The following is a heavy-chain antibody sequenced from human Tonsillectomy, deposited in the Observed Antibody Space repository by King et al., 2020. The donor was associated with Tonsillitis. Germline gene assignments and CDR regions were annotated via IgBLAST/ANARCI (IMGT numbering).Heavy chain of an antibody. CDR1: GGSISSGFYY. J-gene: IGHJ4*02. Sequence: HVQLQESGPGLVKPSQTLSLTCTVSGGSISSGFYYWSWIRQHPGKGLEWIGYIYYSGSTYYNPSLLSRVTISVDTSKNQISLKLSSVTAADTAVYYCARSMVRGVSPSGYWGQGSLVTVSS. CDR3: ARSMVRGVSPSGY. D-gene: IGHD3-10*01. CDR2: IYYSGST. V-gene: IGHV4-31*03.